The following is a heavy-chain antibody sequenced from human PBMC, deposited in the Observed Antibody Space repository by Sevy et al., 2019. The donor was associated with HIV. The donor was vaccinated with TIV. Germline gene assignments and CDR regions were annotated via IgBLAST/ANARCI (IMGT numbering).Heavy chain of an antibody. CDR1: GFTFNVYG. J-gene: IGHJ4*01. D-gene: IGHD3-3*01. CDR2: TRYDGSTK. CDR3: AKDVPDQSWYDDFWSGSPCFDY. V-gene: IGHV3-30*02. Sequence: GGSLRLSCAASGFTFNVYGMHWVRQAPGKGLQWVAFTRYDGSTKYYADSVKGRFTISRDNSKNTLYLQMNSLRAEDTALYYCAKDVPDQSWYDDFWSGSPCFDYWGRGTPVTVSS.